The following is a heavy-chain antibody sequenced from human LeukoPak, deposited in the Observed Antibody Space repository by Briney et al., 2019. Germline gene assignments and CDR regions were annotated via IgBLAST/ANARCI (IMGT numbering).Heavy chain of an antibody. V-gene: IGHV3-11*01. CDR2: ISSSGSTI. J-gene: IGHJ4*02. Sequence: PGGSLRLSCAASGFTFSDYYMSWIRQAPGKGLEWVSYISSSGSTIYYADSVKGRFTISRDNAKNSLYLQMNSLRAEDTAVYYCARDPTSGIAASDYWGQGTLVTVSS. CDR1: GFTFSDYY. D-gene: IGHD6-25*01. CDR3: ARDPTSGIAASDY.